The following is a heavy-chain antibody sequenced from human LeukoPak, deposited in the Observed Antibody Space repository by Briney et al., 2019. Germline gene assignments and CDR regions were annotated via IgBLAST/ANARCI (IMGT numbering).Heavy chain of an antibody. CDR1: GGSISRYY. CDR3: AREGSYSSSSPFDY. J-gene: IGHJ4*02. D-gene: IGHD6-6*01. CDR2: IYYSGST. V-gene: IGHV4-59*01. Sequence: PSETLSLTCTVSGGSISRYYWSWIRQPPGKGLEWIGYIYYSGSTNYNPSLKSRVTISVDTSKNQFSLKLSSVTAADTALYYCAREGSYSSSSPFDYWGQGTLVTVSS.